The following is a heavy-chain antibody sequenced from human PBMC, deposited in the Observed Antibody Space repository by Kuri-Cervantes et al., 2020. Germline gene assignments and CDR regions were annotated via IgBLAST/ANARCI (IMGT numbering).Heavy chain of an antibody. CDR3: ARGWWLNNG. V-gene: IGHV3-9*01. D-gene: IGHD2-15*01. CDR1: GFTFDDYA. CDR2: ISWNSGSI. Sequence: GGSLRLSCAASGFTFDDYAMHWVRQAPGKGLEWVSGISWNSGSIGYADSVKGRFTISRDNAKNSLYLQMNSLRAEDTAVYYCARGWWLNNGGGQGTLVTVSS. J-gene: IGHJ4*02.